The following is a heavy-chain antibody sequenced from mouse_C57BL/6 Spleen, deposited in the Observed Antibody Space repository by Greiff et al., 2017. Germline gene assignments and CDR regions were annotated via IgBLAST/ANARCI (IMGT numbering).Heavy chain of an antibody. CDR3: ASHYYGSSYSFAY. CDR2: LWSGGST. V-gene: IGHV2-2*01. J-gene: IGHJ3*01. D-gene: IGHD1-1*01. Sequence: VKLVESGPGLVQPSQSLSITCTVSGFSLTSYGVHWVRQSPGKGLEWLGVLWSGGSTDYNAAFISRLSISKDNSKSQVFFKMNSLQADDTAIYYCASHYYGSSYSFAYWGQGTLVTVSA. CDR1: GFSLTSYG.